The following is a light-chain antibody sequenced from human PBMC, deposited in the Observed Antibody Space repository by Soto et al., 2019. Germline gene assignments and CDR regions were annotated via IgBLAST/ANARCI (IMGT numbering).Light chain of an antibody. Sequence: QSVLTQPRSVSGSPGQSVTISCTGTSSDVGVYNYVSWYQQYPGKAPKIMIYDVSKRPSGVPDRFSGSKSDNTASLTISGLQAEEEADYYCCSYAGSYTFVFGIGTKLTVL. CDR3: CSYAGSYTFV. J-gene: IGLJ1*01. CDR2: DVS. V-gene: IGLV2-11*01. CDR1: SSDVGVYNY.